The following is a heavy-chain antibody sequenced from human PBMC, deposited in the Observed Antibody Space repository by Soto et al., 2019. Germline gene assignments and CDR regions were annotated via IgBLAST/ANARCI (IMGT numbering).Heavy chain of an antibody. D-gene: IGHD6-13*01. Sequence: SLSLFCAASGFAFICFGMLAVRLAPGKGLEWVAVISYDGSNKYYADSVKGRFTISRDNSKNTLYLQMNSLRAEDTAVYYCAKDRIEAAGTGAIGYFEYWGQGTLVTVSS. J-gene: IGHJ4*02. V-gene: IGHV3-30*18. CDR1: GFAFICFG. CDR3: AKDRIEAAGTGAIGYFEY. CDR2: ISYDGSNK.